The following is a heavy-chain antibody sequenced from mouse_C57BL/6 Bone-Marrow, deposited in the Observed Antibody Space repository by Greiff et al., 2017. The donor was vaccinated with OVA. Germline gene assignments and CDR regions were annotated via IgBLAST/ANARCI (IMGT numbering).Heavy chain of an antibody. CDR3: ARGGDYDYFYWYFDV. D-gene: IGHD2-4*01. CDR1: GFTFSDYY. Sequence: VQLVESAGGLVQPGSSMKLSCTASGFTFSDYYMAWVRQVPEKGLEWVANINYDGSSTYYLDSLKSRFIISRDNAKNILYLQMSSLKSEDTATYYCARGGDYDYFYWYFDVWGTGTTVTVSS. J-gene: IGHJ1*03. V-gene: IGHV5-16*01. CDR2: INYDGSST.